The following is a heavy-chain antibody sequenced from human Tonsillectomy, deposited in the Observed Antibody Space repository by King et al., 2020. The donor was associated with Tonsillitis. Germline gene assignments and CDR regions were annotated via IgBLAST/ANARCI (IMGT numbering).Heavy chain of an antibody. Sequence: VQLQESGPGLVKPSETLSLTCTVSGGSISSYYWSWIRQPPGKGLEWIGYISYTGATNYNPSLKSRVTISVDTSKNHFSLKLSSVTAADTAVYYCARAQAMDVWGKGTTVTVSS. J-gene: IGHJ6*04. CDR1: GGSISSYY. CDR3: ARAQAMDV. CDR2: ISYTGAT. V-gene: IGHV4-59*01.